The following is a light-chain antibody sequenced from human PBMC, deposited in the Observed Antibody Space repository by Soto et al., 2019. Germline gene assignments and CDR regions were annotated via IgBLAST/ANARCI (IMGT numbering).Light chain of an antibody. J-gene: IGKJ1*01. CDR1: QNVGGD. V-gene: IGKV3-15*01. CDR2: RTS. CDR3: QEYNGRSS. Sequence: EGVTTQSPATLSVSPGERATLSCRASQNVGGDLAWYQQKPGQAPRLLICRTSPRANGTPGRFSGSGSGTEFTLTISSLQSEDFAVYYCQEYNGRSSFGQGTKVEMK.